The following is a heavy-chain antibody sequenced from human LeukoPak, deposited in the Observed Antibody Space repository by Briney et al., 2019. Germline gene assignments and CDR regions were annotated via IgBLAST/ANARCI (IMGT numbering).Heavy chain of an antibody. Sequence: ASVKVSCKASGYTFTGYYIHWVRQAPGQGLEWMGWINPNSGDTKYAQKFQGRVTMTRGTSISTAYMELSRLRSDDTAIYYCANNWAGDSGYWGQGTLVTVSS. CDR3: ANNWAGDSGY. CDR1: GYTFTGYY. CDR2: INPNSGDT. J-gene: IGHJ4*02. D-gene: IGHD4-17*01. V-gene: IGHV1-2*02.